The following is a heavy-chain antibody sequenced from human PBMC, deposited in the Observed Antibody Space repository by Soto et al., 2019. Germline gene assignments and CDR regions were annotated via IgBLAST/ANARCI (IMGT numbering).Heavy chain of an antibody. V-gene: IGHV3-48*02. CDR2: ISSTSSTI. J-gene: IGHJ5*02. Sequence: EVQLVESGGGLVQPGGSLRLSCAASGFTFSSYSMNWVRQAPGKGLEWVSYISSTSSTIYYADSVKGRFTISRDNAKNSLYLQMNSLRDEDTAVYYCAREPHSSGWYGWFDPWGQGTLVTVSS. D-gene: IGHD6-19*01. CDR1: GFTFSSYS. CDR3: AREPHSSGWYGWFDP.